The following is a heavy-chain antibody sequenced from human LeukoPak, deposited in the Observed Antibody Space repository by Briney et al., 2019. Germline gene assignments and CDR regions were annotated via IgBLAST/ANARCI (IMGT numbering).Heavy chain of an antibody. CDR2: ISGGGAST. Sequence: GGSLRLSCAASGFTFSGYALSWVRQAPGKGLEWVSAISGGGASTYYADSVKGRFIISRDNSKDTLYLQMNSLRAEDTAVYFCAKVREYSSSRWYYFDYWGQGTLVTVSS. CDR1: GFTFSGYA. D-gene: IGHD6-6*01. V-gene: IGHV3-23*01. J-gene: IGHJ4*02. CDR3: AKVREYSSSRWYYFDY.